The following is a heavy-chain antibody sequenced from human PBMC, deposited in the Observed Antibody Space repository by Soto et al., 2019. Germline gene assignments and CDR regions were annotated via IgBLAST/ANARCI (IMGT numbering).Heavy chain of an antibody. CDR3: ARGGGDGYTFDY. D-gene: IGHD5-12*01. Sequence: QVQLVQSGAEVKKPGSSVKVSCKASGGTFSSYAISWVRQAPGQGLEWMGGIIPSFGTANYAQKFQGRVTVTANESTSTAHMEGSSLRSEDTAVYYCARGGGDGYTFDYWGQGTLVTVSS. CDR2: IIPSFGTA. J-gene: IGHJ4*02. CDR1: GGTFSSYA. V-gene: IGHV1-69*01.